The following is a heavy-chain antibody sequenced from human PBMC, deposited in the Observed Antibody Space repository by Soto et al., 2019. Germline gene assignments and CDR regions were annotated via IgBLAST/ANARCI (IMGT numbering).Heavy chain of an antibody. V-gene: IGHV1-18*01. J-gene: IGHJ6*03. D-gene: IGHD3-3*01. CDR3: ARDKGDFWSGYYTSYYYYYMDV. CDR1: GYTFTSYG. Sequence: GASVKVSCKASGYTFTSYGISWVRQAPGQGLEWMGWISAYNGNTNYAQKLQGRVTMTTDTSTSTAYMELRSLRSDDTAVYYCARDKGDFWSGYYTSYYYYYMDVWGKGTTVTAP. CDR2: ISAYNGNT.